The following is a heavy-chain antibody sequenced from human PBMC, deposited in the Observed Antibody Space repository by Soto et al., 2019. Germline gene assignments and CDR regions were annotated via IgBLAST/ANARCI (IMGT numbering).Heavy chain of an antibody. D-gene: IGHD3-10*01. Sequence: GGSLRLSCAASGFTFSSYAMNWVRQAPGKGLQWVSGISGSGANTYYADFVKGRFTISGDNSKNTLYLQMNSLRAEDTAVYYCAKDLVYFDSGTYSTLDYWGQGTLVTV. CDR3: AKDLVYFDSGTYSTLDY. J-gene: IGHJ4*02. CDR1: GFTFSSYA. V-gene: IGHV3-23*01. CDR2: ISGSGANT.